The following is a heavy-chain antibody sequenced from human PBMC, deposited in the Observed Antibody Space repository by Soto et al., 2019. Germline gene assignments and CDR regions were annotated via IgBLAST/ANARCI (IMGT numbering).Heavy chain of an antibody. CDR1: GDSISNLDYF. J-gene: IGHJ5*01. Sequence: KTSETLSLTCSVSGDSISNLDYFWAWIRQPPGQALEYIGYIYKSATTYYNPSFESRVAISVGTSKSQFSLNVTSVTAADTAVYFCARGRYCLTGSCFPNWFDSWGQGALVTVSS. V-gene: IGHV4-30-4*01. D-gene: IGHD7-27*01. CDR2: IYKSATT. CDR3: ARGRYCLTGSCFPNWFDS.